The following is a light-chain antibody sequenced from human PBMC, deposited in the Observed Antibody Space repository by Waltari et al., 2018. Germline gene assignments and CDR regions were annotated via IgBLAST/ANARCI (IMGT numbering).Light chain of an antibody. CDR1: RGIHHY. CDR3: LQYYSYPGT. J-gene: IGKJ3*01. V-gene: IGKV1-16*01. Sequence: DVQMTQSPASVSASVGDRVTITCRARRGIHHYLAWFQQKPGKAPRSLIYAASTLQSGAPSTFSGSGSGTQFALTISSLQPEDFGTYYCLQYYSYPGTFGPGTRVDI. CDR2: AAS.